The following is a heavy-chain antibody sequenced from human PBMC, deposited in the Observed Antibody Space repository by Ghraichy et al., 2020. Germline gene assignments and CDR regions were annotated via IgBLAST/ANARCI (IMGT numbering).Heavy chain of an antibody. CDR1: GGSISSSSYY. V-gene: IGHV4-39*01. J-gene: IGHJ4*02. D-gene: IGHD2-2*01. CDR2: IYYSGST. CDR3: ARQGDPAAHDY. Sequence: SETLSLTCTVSGGSISSSSYYWGWIRQPPGKGLEWIGSIYYSGSTYYNPSLKSRVTISVDTSKNQFSLKLSSVTAADTAVYYCARQGDPAAHDYWGQGTLVTVSS.